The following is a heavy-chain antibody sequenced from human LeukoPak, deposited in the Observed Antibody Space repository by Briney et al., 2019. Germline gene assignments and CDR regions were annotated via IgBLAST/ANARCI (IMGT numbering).Heavy chain of an antibody. J-gene: IGHJ4*02. D-gene: IGHD3-22*01. CDR2: IRYDGSNK. V-gene: IGHV3-30*02. CDR1: GFTFSSYG. Sequence: GGSLRLSCAASGFTFSSYGMHWVRQAPGKGLEWVAFIRYDGSNKYYADSVKGRFTISRDNSKNTLYLQMNSLRAEDTAVYYCAKDRTYYYDSSGYYYGPLDYWGQGTLVTVSS. CDR3: AKDRTYYYDSSGYYYGPLDY.